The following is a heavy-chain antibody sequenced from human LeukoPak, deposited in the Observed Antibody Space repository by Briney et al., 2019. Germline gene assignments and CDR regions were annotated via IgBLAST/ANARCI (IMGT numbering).Heavy chain of an antibody. CDR3: AKGKVTPPFDY. D-gene: IGHD5-18*01. CDR2: IYHSGST. Sequence: SETLSLTCTVSGYSISSGYYWGWIRQPPGKGLEWIGSIYHSGSTYYNPSLKSRVTISVDTSKNQFSLKLSSVTAADTAVYYCAKGKVTPPFDYWGQGTLVTVSS. V-gene: IGHV4-38-2*02. J-gene: IGHJ4*02. CDR1: GYSISSGYY.